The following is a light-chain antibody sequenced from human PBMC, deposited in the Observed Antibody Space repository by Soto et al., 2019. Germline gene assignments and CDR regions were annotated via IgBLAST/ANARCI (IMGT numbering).Light chain of an antibody. CDR3: SSYTSSSTLV. CDR2: EVS. V-gene: IGLV2-14*01. Sequence: QSVLTQPASVSGSPRQSITISCTGTSSDVGGYNFVSWYQQHPGKAPKLMIFEVSNRPSWVSNRFSGSKSGNTSSLTISGLQAEDEADYYCSSYTSSSTLVFGTGTKVTGL. J-gene: IGLJ1*01. CDR1: SSDVGGYNF.